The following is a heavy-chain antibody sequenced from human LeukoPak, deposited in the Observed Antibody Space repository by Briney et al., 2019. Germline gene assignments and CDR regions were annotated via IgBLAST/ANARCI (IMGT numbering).Heavy chain of an antibody. J-gene: IGHJ5*02. D-gene: IGHD6-19*01. CDR3: ARAHSSGWPHMFDP. CDR1: GGSISSYY. CDR2: IYYSGST. Sequence: SETLSLTCTVSGGSISSYYWSWIRQTPGKGLEWIGDIYYSGSTNYNPSLKSRVTISIDTSKNQFSLKVSSVTAADTAVYYCARAHSSGWPHMFDPWGQGTLVTVPS. V-gene: IGHV4-59*01.